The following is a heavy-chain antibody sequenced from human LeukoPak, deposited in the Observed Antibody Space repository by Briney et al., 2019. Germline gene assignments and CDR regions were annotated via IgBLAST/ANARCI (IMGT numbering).Heavy chain of an antibody. D-gene: IGHD3-22*01. J-gene: IGHJ4*02. Sequence: RASVKVSCKASGYTFTSYYMHWVRQAPGQGLEWMGWINPNSGGTNYAQKFQGRVTMTRDTSISTAYMELSRLRSDDTAVYYCARDRGYYDSSGSLDYWGQGTLVTVSS. CDR2: INPNSGGT. CDR1: GYTFTSYY. V-gene: IGHV1-2*02. CDR3: ARDRGYYDSSGSLDY.